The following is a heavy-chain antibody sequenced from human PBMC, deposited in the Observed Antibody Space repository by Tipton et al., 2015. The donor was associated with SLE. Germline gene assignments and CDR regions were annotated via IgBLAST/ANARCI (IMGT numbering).Heavy chain of an antibody. D-gene: IGHD3-10*02. J-gene: IGHJ4*02. V-gene: IGHV3-7*01. Sequence: SLRLSCAASGFTFRNYAMNWVRQAPGKGLEWVANIKEDRSEKYYVDSVKGRFTISRDNAKNSLYLQMNSLRVEDTAVYYCARGDYVGYYLDYWGQGTLVTVSS. CDR2: IKEDRSEK. CDR3: ARGDYVGYYLDY. CDR1: GFTFRNYA.